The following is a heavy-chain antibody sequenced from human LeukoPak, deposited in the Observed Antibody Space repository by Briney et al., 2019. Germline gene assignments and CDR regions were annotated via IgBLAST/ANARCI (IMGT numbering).Heavy chain of an antibody. J-gene: IGHJ4*02. Sequence: SETLSLTCTVSGGSISSGDYYWSWIRQPPGKGLEWIGYIYYSGSTNYNPSLKSRVTMSVDTSKNQFSLKLSSVTAADTAVYYCARDNPGQYHRDWGQGTLVTVSS. D-gene: IGHD3-10*01. V-gene: IGHV4-61*08. CDR3: ARDNPGQYHRD. CDR1: GGSISSGDYY. CDR2: IYYSGST.